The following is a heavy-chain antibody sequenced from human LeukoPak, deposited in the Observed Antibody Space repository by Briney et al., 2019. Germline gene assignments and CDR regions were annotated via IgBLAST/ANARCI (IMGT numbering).Heavy chain of an antibody. CDR1: GDSFSGFY. D-gene: IGHD2/OR15-2a*01. CDR2: ISYSGTP. Sequence: PSETLSLTCGVYGDSFSGFYWTWVRQAPGKGLEWIGEISYSGTPRYNPSLNSRITITLDTSKKQISVNLSPVTAADTAAYYCVRGNVKHYHSVADEYYYYMDVWGKGTAVIVTS. J-gene: IGHJ6*03. CDR3: VRGNVKHYHSVADEYYYYMDV. V-gene: IGHV4-34*01.